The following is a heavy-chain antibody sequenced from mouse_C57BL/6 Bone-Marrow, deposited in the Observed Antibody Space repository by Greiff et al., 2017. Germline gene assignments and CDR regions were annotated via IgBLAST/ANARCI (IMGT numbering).Heavy chain of an antibody. CDR2: IRSKSNNYAT. CDR3: VRYEDDSWFAY. D-gene: IGHD2-4*01. V-gene: IGHV10-1*01. Sequence: EVQVVESGGGLVQPKGSLKLSCAASGFSFTTYAMNWVRQAPGKGLEWVARIRSKSNNYATYYADSVKDRLTISRDDSESMLYLQMNNLKTEGTAMCYCVRYEDDSWFAYRGQGTLVTVSA. CDR1: GFSFTTYA. J-gene: IGHJ3*01.